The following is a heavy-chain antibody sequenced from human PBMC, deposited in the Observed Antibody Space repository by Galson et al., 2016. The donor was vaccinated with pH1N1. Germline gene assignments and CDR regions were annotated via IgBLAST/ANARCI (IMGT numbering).Heavy chain of an antibody. J-gene: IGHJ5*02. CDR3: ARGGQYFYGSGRFLFHTHYFDP. Sequence: QSGAEVKKPGESLRISCKASDSSFMSYWIAWVRQRPGKGLECVGFVYPGNSDVKYSPSFQGHVTISADKSTTTAFLQWSSLKASDTAIYYCARGGQYFYGSGRFLFHTHYFDPWGQWTLVTASS. CDR1: DSSFMSYW. V-gene: IGHV5-51*01. D-gene: IGHD3-10*01. CDR2: VYPGNSDV.